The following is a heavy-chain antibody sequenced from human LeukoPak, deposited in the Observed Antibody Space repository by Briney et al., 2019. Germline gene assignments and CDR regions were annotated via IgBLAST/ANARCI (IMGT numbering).Heavy chain of an antibody. CDR1: GGSFSGYY. V-gene: IGHV4-34*01. CDR3: ARSQFYGSGSYQGRWFDP. Sequence: SETLSLTCAVYGGSFSGYYWSWIRQPPGKGLEWIGEINHSGSTNYNPSLKSRVTISVDTSKNQFSLKLSSVTAADTAVYYCARSQFYGSGSYQGRWFDPWGQGTLVTVSS. D-gene: IGHD3-10*01. J-gene: IGHJ5*02. CDR2: INHSGST.